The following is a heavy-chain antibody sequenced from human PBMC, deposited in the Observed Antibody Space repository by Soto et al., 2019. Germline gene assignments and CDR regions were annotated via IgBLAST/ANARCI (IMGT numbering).Heavy chain of an antibody. Sequence: LRLSWGVSEFNVGGRYVRWFRQAPLHVTQWGAILYTGSDTLYADSVKGRFTTSRDNAKNSLYLQMNSLRDEDTAVYYCARVKGAYDFWSGYFDHDPYGMDVWGQGTTVTVSS. V-gene: IGHV3-53*01. D-gene: IGHD3-3*01. J-gene: IGHJ6*02. CDR2: LYTGSDT. CDR1: EFNVGGRY. CDR3: ARVKGAYDFWSGYFDHDPYGMDV.